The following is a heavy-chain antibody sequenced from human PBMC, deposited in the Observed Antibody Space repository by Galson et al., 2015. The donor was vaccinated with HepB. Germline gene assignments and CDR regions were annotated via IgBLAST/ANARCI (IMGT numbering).Heavy chain of an antibody. CDR3: ARGALVVGVAATLNNWFDP. CDR2: ISAYNRKT. Sequence: SVKVSCKVPGYTFSTYSVTWVRRAPGQGLEWMGWISAYNRKTNYAQKFQGRVSMTTDTSTSTVYMELRRLRSDDTAIYYCARGALVVGVAATLNNWFDPWGQGTLVTVSS. CDR1: GYTFSTYS. J-gene: IGHJ5*02. D-gene: IGHD2-15*01. V-gene: IGHV1-18*01.